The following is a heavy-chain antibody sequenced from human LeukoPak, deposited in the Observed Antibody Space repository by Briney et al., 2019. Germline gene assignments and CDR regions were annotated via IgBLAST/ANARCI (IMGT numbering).Heavy chain of an antibody. Sequence: PGGSLRLSCAASGFTFSSYAMSWVRQAPGKGLEWVANIKQDGSEKYYVDSVKGRFTISRDNAKNSLYLQMNSLRAEDTAVYYCARDLPPQSRFLEWLLLSSTHYFDYWGQGTLVTVSS. CDR2: IKQDGSEK. CDR1: GFTFSSYA. J-gene: IGHJ4*02. V-gene: IGHV3-7*01. D-gene: IGHD3-3*01. CDR3: ARDLPPQSRFLEWLLLSSTHYFDY.